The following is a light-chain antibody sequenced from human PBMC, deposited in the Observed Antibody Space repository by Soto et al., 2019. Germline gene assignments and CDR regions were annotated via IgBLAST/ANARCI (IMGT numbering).Light chain of an antibody. CDR2: DNR. CDR3: QSYDSSLSGSWV. J-gene: IGLJ3*02. V-gene: IGLV1-40*01. Sequence: QTVVTQPPSVSRAPGQRVTISCTGSSSNTGAGYNVHWYQQLPGTAPKLLIFDNRHRPSGVPDRFSGSKSGTSASLAITGLQAEDEGDYYCQSYDSSLSGSWVFGGGTKLTVL. CDR1: SSNTGAGYN.